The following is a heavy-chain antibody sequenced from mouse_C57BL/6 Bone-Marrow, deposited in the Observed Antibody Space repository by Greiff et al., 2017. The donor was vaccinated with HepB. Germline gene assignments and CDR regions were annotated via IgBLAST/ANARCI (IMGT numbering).Heavy chain of an antibody. J-gene: IGHJ3*01. D-gene: IGHD2-4*01. Sequence: VQLQQPGAELVKPGASVKLSCKASGYTFTSYWVHWVKQRPGQGLEWIGMIHPNSGSTNYNEKFKSKATLTVDKSSSTAYMQLSSLTSEDSAVYYCARRRLRSLAYWGQGTLVTVSA. V-gene: IGHV1-64*01. CDR2: IHPNSGST. CDR1: GYTFTSYW. CDR3: ARRRLRSLAY.